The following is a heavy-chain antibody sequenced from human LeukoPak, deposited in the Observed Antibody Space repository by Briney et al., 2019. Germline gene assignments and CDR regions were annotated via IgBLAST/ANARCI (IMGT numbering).Heavy chain of an antibody. CDR1: GFTFSSYA. CDR3: AKAHYYGSGSYYALYGMDV. D-gene: IGHD3-10*01. CDR2: ISGSGGST. Sequence: GSLRLSCAASGFTFSSYAMSWVRQAPGKGLEWVSAISGSGGSTYYADSVKGRLTISRDNSKNTLYLQMNSLRAEDTAVYYCAKAHYYGSGSYYALYGMDVWGQGTTVTVSS. V-gene: IGHV3-23*01. J-gene: IGHJ6*02.